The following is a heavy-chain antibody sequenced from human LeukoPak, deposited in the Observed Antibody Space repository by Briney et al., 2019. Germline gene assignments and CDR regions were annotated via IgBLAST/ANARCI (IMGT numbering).Heavy chain of an antibody. CDR2: IYTSGST. J-gene: IGHJ4*02. D-gene: IGHD6-13*01. V-gene: IGHV4-61*02. CDR1: GGSISSGSYY. CDR3: ARGGMYSINFAFDY. Sequence: PSQTLSLTCTVSGGSISSGSYYWSWIRQPAGKGLEWIGRIYTSGSTNYNPSLKSRVTISVDTSKNQFSLKLSSVTAADTAMYYCARGGMYSINFAFDYWGQGTLVTVSS.